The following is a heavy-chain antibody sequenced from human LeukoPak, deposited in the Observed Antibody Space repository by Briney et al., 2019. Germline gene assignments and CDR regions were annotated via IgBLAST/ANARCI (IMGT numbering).Heavy chain of an antibody. J-gene: IGHJ3*02. Sequence: GGSLRLSCAASGFTFSDYYMSWIRQAPGKGLEWVSYISSSGSTIYYADSVKGRFTISRDNAKNSLYLQMNSLRAEDTAVYYCARDGNPIVLMVYAVDAFDIWGQGTMVTVSS. CDR2: ISSSGSTI. CDR1: GFTFSDYY. CDR3: ARDGNPIVLMVYAVDAFDI. V-gene: IGHV3-11*04. D-gene: IGHD2-8*01.